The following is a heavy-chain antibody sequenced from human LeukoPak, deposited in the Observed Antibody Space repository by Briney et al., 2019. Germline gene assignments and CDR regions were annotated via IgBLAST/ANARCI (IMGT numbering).Heavy chain of an antibody. CDR2: IIPIFGTA. Sequence: SVKVSCKASGGTFSSYVINWVRQAPGQGLEWMGGIIPIFGTANYAQKFQGRVTITADESTSTAYMELSSLRSEDTAVYYCASPLFCSGGSCYSSAFDIWGQGTMVTVSS. D-gene: IGHD2-15*01. V-gene: IGHV1-69*01. CDR1: GGTFSSYV. CDR3: ASPLFCSGGSCYSSAFDI. J-gene: IGHJ3*02.